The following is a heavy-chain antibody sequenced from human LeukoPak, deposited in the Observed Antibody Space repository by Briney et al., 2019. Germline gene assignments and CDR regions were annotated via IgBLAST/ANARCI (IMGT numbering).Heavy chain of an antibody. CDR1: GGSITTYY. CDR2: IYYSGST. D-gene: IGHD3-16*01. CDR3: ARAGGASAYYDYYMDF. Sequence: SETLSLTCTVSGGSITTYYGTWIRQSPGKGLEWIGYIYYSGSTTYNPSLKSRVTISVDTSKSQFSLRLNSVTAADTAVYYCARAGGASAYYDYYMDFWGKGTTVTVSS. V-gene: IGHV4-59*01. J-gene: IGHJ6*03.